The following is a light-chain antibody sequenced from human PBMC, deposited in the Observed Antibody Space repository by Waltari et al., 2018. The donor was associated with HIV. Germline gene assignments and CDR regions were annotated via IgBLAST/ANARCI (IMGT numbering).Light chain of an antibody. Sequence: QPVLTQPHSESGAPGQRVTISCTGGRSTIGAGYDVHWYQELPGTATKLVFYGYPTRPSGAPDRFSASKSVTSASLAITGLQAEDEAEYYCQSYDSNLRGSVFGGGTKLTV. CDR1: RSTIGAGYD. CDR2: GYP. J-gene: IGLJ2*01. V-gene: IGLV1-40*02. CDR3: QSYDSNLRGSV.